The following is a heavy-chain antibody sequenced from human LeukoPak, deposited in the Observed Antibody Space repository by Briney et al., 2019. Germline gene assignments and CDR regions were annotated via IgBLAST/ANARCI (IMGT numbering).Heavy chain of an antibody. CDR1: GGSISSGGYY. CDR2: ICYSGST. V-gene: IGHV4-31*03. Sequence: PSETLSLTCTVSGGSISSGGYYWSWIRQHPGKGLEWIGYICYSGSTYYNPSLKSRVTISVDTSKNQFSLKLSSVTAADTAVYYCARDRGTNGQHYFDYWGQGTLVTVSS. CDR3: ARDRGTNGQHYFDY. D-gene: IGHD2-8*01. J-gene: IGHJ4*02.